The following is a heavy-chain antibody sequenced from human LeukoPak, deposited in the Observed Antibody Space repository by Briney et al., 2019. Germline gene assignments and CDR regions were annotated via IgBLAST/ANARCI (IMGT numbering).Heavy chain of an antibody. V-gene: IGHV4-39*07. CDR1: GDAISSGTYY. CDR2: INHSGST. CDR3: ARGTTYYYDSSGYYHFDY. D-gene: IGHD3-22*01. J-gene: IGHJ4*02. Sequence: SETLSLTCTVSGDAISSGTYYWGWIRQPPGQGLEWIGEINHSGSTNYNPSLKSRVTISVDTSKNQFSLKLSSVTAADTAVYYCARGTTYYYDSSGYYHFDYWGQGTLVTVSS.